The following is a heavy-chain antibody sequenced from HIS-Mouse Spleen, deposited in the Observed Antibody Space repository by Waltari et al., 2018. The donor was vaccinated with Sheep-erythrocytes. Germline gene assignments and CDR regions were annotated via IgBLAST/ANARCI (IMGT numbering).Heavy chain of an antibody. D-gene: IGHD2-15*01. CDR1: GGSISSSRYY. J-gene: IGHJ5*02. Sequence: QLQLQESGPGLVKPSETLSPTCTASGGSISSSRYYGGWIRQPPGKGLEWIGSINYSGTTSNNPSLKGRVTISVDTSKNQFSLRLGSVTAADTAVYYGARVMRSLAVNNWFDPWGQGTLVTVSS. V-gene: IGHV4-39*07. CDR2: INYSGTT. CDR3: ARVMRSLAVNNWFDP.